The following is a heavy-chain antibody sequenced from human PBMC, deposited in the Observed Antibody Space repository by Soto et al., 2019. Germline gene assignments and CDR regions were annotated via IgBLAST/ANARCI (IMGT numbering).Heavy chain of an antibody. CDR3: ARGLGPGANYIWGSYRYRPSYYFDY. D-gene: IGHD3-16*02. Sequence: SETLSLTCAVYGGSFSGYYWSWTRQPPGKGLEWIGEINHSGSTNYNPSLKSRVTISVDTSKNQFSLKLSSVTAADTAVYYCARGLGPGANYIWGSYRYRPSYYFDYWGQGTLVTVSS. V-gene: IGHV4-34*01. CDR1: GGSFSGYY. J-gene: IGHJ4*02. CDR2: INHSGST.